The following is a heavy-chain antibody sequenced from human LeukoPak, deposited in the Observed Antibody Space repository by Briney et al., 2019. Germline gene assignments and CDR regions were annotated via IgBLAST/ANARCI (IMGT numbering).Heavy chain of an antibody. J-gene: IGHJ4*02. V-gene: IGHV3-21*01. CDR3: ARASGYSSSWSRWYYFDY. CDR2: ISSSSSYI. Sequence: PGGSLRLSCAASGFTFSSYSMNWVRQASGKGLEWVSSISSSSSYIYYAGSVKGRFTISRDNAKNSLYLQMNSLRAEDTAVYYCARASGYSSSWSRWYYFDYWGQGTLVTVSS. CDR1: GFTFSSYS. D-gene: IGHD6-13*01.